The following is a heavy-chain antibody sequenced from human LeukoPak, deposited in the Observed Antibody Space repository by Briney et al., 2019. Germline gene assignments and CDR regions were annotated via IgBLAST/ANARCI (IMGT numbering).Heavy chain of an antibody. J-gene: IGHJ6*02. D-gene: IGHD1-26*01. CDR3: TTERNWELLRPYGLDI. V-gene: IGHV3-15*01. Sequence: GGSLRLSCAASGFNFNYVWMNWVRQAPGKGLELVGRVRTKIEGETTDYAAPVKGRFTISRDDSKTTLYLQMNSLKTEDSAVYYCTTERNWELLRPYGLDIWGQGTTVTV. CDR1: GFNFNYVW. CDR2: VRTKIEGETT.